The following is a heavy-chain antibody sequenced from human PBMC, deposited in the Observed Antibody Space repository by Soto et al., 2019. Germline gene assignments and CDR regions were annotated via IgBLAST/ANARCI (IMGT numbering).Heavy chain of an antibody. D-gene: IGHD3-16*02. J-gene: IGHJ6*02. Sequence: GASVKVSCKVSGYTLTELSMHWVRQAPGKGLEWMGGFDPEDGETIYAQKFQGRVTMTEDTSTDTAYMELSSLRSEDTAVYYCATSWVWGSYRLYYYYYYGMDVWGQGTTVTVS. CDR2: FDPEDGET. V-gene: IGHV1-24*01. CDR1: GYTLTELS. CDR3: ATSWVWGSYRLYYYYYYGMDV.